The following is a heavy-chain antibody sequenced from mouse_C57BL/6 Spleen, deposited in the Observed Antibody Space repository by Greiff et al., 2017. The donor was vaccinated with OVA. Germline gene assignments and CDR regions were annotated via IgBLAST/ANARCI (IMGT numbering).Heavy chain of an antibody. CDR2: ISGGGGNT. V-gene: IGHV5-9*01. CDR3: ARRDDGSDFDY. D-gene: IGHD2-3*01. J-gene: IGHJ2*01. CDR1: GFTFSSYT. Sequence: EVKLVESGGGLVKPGGSLKLSCAASGFTFSSYTMSWVRQTPEKRLEWVATISGGGGNTYYPDSVKGRFTISRDNAKNTLYLQMSSLRSEDTALYYCARRDDGSDFDYWGQGTTLTGSS.